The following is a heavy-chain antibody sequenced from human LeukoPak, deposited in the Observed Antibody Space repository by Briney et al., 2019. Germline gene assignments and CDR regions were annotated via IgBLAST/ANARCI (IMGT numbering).Heavy chain of an antibody. CDR1: GFTFSDYY. CDR3: ARDRGFGVVTPIDC. J-gene: IGHJ4*02. D-gene: IGHD3-3*01. CDR2: ISSSGSTV. Sequence: PGGSLRLSCAASGFTFSDYYVSWIRQAPGKGLEWVSYISSSGSTVYYADSVKGRFTMSRDNAKNSLFLEMNSLRAEDTAVYYCARDRGFGVVTPIDCWGQGTLVTVSS. V-gene: IGHV3-11*01.